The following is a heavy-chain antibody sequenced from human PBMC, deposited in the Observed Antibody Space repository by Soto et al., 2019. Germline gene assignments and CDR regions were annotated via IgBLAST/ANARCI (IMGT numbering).Heavy chain of an antibody. Sequence: EVQLLESGGGLVQPGGSLRLSCAASGFTFSTYAMSWVRQAPGKGLEWVSAISGSGGGTYYADSVKGRFTISRDNSKNTLCLQMSSLRVEDTAIYYCAKGAEIAVAGRGAFDIWGQGTMVTVSS. J-gene: IGHJ3*02. CDR1: GFTFSTYA. D-gene: IGHD6-19*01. CDR2: ISGSGGGT. V-gene: IGHV3-23*01. CDR3: AKGAEIAVAGRGAFDI.